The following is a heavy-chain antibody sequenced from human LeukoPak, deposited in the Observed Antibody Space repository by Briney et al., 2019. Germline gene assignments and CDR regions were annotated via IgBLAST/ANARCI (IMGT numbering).Heavy chain of an antibody. CDR2: IWYDGSNK. Sequence: GRSLRLSCAASGFTFSSYGMRWVRQAPGKGLEWVAVIWYDGSNKYYADSVKGRFTISRDNSKNTLYLQMSSLRAEDTAVYYCARDSGDSSGSPLDYWGQGTLVTVSS. J-gene: IGHJ4*02. D-gene: IGHD3-22*01. V-gene: IGHV3-33*01. CDR3: ARDSGDSSGSPLDY. CDR1: GFTFSSYG.